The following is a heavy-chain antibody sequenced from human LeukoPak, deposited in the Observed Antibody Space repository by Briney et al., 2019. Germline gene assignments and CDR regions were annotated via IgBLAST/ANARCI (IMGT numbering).Heavy chain of an antibody. CDR1: GGSFSGYY. CDR2: IYHSGST. J-gene: IGHJ5*02. D-gene: IGHD2-15*01. Sequence: SETLSLTCAVYGGSFSGYYWSWIRQPPGKGLEWIGEIYHSGSTNYNPSLKSRVTISVDTSKNQFSLKLSSVTAADTAVYYCASLYCSGGSCYGHWFDPWGQGTLVTASS. V-gene: IGHV4-34*01. CDR3: ASLYCSGGSCYGHWFDP.